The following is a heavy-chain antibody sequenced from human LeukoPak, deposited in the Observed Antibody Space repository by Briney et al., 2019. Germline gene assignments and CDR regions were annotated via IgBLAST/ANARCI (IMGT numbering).Heavy chain of an antibody. J-gene: IGHJ6*02. CDR2: IWYDGSNK. CDR1: GFTFSRYG. Sequence: GGSLRLSWAASGFTFSRYGMHRVRQAPGKGLGGVAVIWYDGSNKYYADSVKGRFTISRDNSKNTLYLQMNSLRAEDTAVYYCARDQIVVVTAPFYYGMDVWGQGTTVTVSS. V-gene: IGHV3-33*01. D-gene: IGHD2-21*02. CDR3: ARDQIVVVTAPFYYGMDV.